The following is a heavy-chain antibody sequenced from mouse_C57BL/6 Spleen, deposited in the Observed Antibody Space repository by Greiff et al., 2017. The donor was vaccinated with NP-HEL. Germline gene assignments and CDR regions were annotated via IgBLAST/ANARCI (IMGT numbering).Heavy chain of an antibody. CDR3: ARRARRYAMDY. D-gene: IGHD2-12*01. V-gene: IGHV1-76*01. CDR2: IYPGSGNT. Sequence: ESGAELVRPGASVKLSCKASGYTFTDYYINWVKQRPGQGLEWIARIYPGSGNTYYNEKFKGKATLTAEKSSSTAYMQLSSRTSEDSAVYFCARRARRYAMDYWGQGTSVTVSS. J-gene: IGHJ4*01. CDR1: GYTFTDYY.